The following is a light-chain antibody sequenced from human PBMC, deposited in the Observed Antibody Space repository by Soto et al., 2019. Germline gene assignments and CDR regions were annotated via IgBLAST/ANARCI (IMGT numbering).Light chain of an antibody. CDR1: SSDVGSYNL. Sequence: QSALTQPASVSGSPGQSITISCTGTSSDVGSYNLVSWYQKYPDKAPKVIIYEDSKRPSGVSNRFSGSKSGNTAYLTISGLQAEDEADYYCCSYADSSTFILFGGGTKLTXL. CDR2: EDS. CDR3: CSYADSSTFIL. J-gene: IGLJ2*01. V-gene: IGLV2-23*02.